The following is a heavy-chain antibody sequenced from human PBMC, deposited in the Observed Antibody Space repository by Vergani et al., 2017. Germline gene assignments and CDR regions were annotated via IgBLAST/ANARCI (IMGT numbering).Heavy chain of an antibody. CDR1: GFTFSSHA. V-gene: IGHV3-23*01. CDR3: GRGSDNYN. J-gene: IGHJ4*02. CDR2: ITNTGDST. D-gene: IGHD5-24*01. Sequence: EVQLLQSEGAVVQPGGSLRLSCVASGFTFSSHAMSWVRQGHGQGLEWVSSITNTGDSTHYADSVKGRFTISRDNSKNTLYLQMNSLRVEDTAAYYCGRGSDNYNWGQGTLVTVSS.